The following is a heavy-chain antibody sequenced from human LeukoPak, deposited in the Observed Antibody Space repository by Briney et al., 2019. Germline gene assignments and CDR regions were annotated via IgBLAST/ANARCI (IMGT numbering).Heavy chain of an antibody. V-gene: IGHV3-7*01. CDR1: GFTFSSYW. CDR2: IKQDGSEK. J-gene: IGHJ6*01. Sequence: GGSLRLSRAASGFTFSSYWMSWVRQAPGKGLEWVANIKQDGSEKYYVDSVKGQFTISRDNAKNSLYLQMNSLRADDTAVYYCARETTIWFGESFQYYGMDVWGQGTTVTVSS. D-gene: IGHD3-10*01. CDR3: ARETTIWFGESFQYYGMDV.